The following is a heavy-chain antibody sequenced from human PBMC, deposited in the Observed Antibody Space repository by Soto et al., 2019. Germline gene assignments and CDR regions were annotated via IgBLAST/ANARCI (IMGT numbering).Heavy chain of an antibody. CDR2: VRHTGET. Sequence: PSETLSLTCSVSGTAVIRNYCVFIRHTPFKGLEFIGHVRHTGETTESPSLKSRIVLSIDTSHNRFSLKLFSMTAADTAVYFCARLAYDSVWNSYYFDLWGQGSLVTVSS. CDR1: GTAVIRNY. V-gene: IGHV4-59*02. CDR3: ARLAYDSVWNSYYFDL. D-gene: IGHD1-7*01. J-gene: IGHJ4*02.